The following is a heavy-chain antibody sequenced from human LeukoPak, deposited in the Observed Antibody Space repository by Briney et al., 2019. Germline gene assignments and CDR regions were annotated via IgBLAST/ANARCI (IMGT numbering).Heavy chain of an antibody. CDR1: GGSISSLY. D-gene: IGHD3-22*01. V-gene: IGHV4-59*11. J-gene: IGHJ4*02. Sequence: PSETLSLTCTVSGGSISSLYWSWVRQPPGKGLEWIGFVYYTGSTNYNPSLRSRVTMSVDTSKNQFSLKLSSVTAADTAVYYCARSMIPYYFDFWGQGTLVTVSS. CDR2: VYYTGST. CDR3: ARSMIPYYFDF.